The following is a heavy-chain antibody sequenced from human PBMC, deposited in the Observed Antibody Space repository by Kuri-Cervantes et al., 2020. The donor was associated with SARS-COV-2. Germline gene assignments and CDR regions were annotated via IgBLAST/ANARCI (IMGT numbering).Heavy chain of an antibody. Sequence: GGSLRLSCAASGFTFSSYWMSWVRQAPGKGLEWVSVIYSGGSTYYADSVKGRFTISRDNSKNTLYLQMNSLRAEDTAVYYCARVPHPSYYYGSGGRTVAFDIWGQGTMVTVSS. CDR3: ARVPHPSYYYGSGGRTVAFDI. J-gene: IGHJ3*02. V-gene: IGHV3-66*01. CDR2: IYSGGST. D-gene: IGHD3-10*01. CDR1: GFTFSSYW.